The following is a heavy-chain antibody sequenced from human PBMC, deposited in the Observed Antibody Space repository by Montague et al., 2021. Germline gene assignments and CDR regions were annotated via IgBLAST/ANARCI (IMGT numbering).Heavy chain of an antibody. CDR1: GDSISSNEYY. J-gene: IGHJ3*02. CDR2: VYKRGDT. D-gene: IGHD3-10*01. CDR3: ARDSPVVEPWVGEHKGAFDI. Sequence: SETLSLTCSVSGDSISSNEYYWTWIRQPAGRGLEWIGRVYKRGDTNTNPSLRSRLTLSVDTSKNHFSLTLTSVTAADTAVYFCARDSPVVEPWVGEHKGAFDIWGQGTMVTVSS. V-gene: IGHV4-4*07.